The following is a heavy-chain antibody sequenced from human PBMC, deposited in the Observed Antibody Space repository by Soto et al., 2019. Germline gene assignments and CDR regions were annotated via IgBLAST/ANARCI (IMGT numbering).Heavy chain of an antibody. CDR1: GGSVSSGSYY. Sequence: QVQLQESGPGLVKPSETLSLTCTVSGGSVSSGSYYWSWIRQPPGKGLEWIGYIYYSGSTNYNPYLKSRVTISVDTSKNQFSLKLSSVTAADTAVYYCARVGRYCSGGSCYWWFDPWGQGTLVTVSS. J-gene: IGHJ5*02. D-gene: IGHD2-15*01. V-gene: IGHV4-61*01. CDR3: ARVGRYCSGGSCYWWFDP. CDR2: IYYSGST.